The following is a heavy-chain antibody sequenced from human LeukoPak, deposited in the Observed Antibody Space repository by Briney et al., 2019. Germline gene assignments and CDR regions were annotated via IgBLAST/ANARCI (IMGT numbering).Heavy chain of an antibody. Sequence: SETLSLTCAVSGGSISSGDYYWSWIRQPPGTGLEWIGYIYYSGSTYYNPSLKSRVTILVDTSKNQFSLKLTSVTAADTAVYYCASFIMIGTDAFDIWGQGTMVTVSS. J-gene: IGHJ3*02. CDR1: GGSISSGDYY. CDR2: IYYSGST. V-gene: IGHV4-30-4*01. CDR3: ASFIMIGTDAFDI. D-gene: IGHD3-22*01.